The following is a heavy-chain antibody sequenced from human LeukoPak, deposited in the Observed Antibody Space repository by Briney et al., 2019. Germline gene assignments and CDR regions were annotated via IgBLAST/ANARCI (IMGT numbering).Heavy chain of an antibody. CDR2: IYDSGPT. D-gene: IGHD7-27*01. CDR3: AILTGEQRGAH. J-gene: IGHJ1*01. Sequence: TATLSFTCTLSGGSIRSYYWSWIRQPPGKGLEWIGYIYDSGPTTYNPSLKSRVTISVDMSKNQFSLKLSSVTAPHTDVYYCAILTGEQRGAHWRQGPLV. V-gene: IGHV4-59*01. CDR1: GGSIRSYY.